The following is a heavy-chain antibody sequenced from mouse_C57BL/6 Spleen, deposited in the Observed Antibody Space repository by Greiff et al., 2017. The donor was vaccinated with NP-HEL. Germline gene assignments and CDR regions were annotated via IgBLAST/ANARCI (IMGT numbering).Heavy chain of an antibody. D-gene: IGHD2-3*01. V-gene: IGHV1-26*01. J-gene: IGHJ2*01. CDR1: GYTFTDYY. CDR3: ARGMGYYEYYFDY. CDR2: INPNNGGT. Sequence: EVNLQQSGPELVKPGASVKISCKASGYTFTDYYMNWVKQSHGKSLEWIGDINPNNGGTSYNQKFKGKATLTVDKSSSTAYMELRSLTSEDSAVYYCARGMGYYEYYFDYWGQGTTLTVSS.